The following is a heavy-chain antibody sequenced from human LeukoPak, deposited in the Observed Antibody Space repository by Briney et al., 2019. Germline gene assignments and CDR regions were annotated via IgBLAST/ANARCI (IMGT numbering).Heavy chain of an antibody. J-gene: IGHJ6*03. CDR1: GGTFSSYA. CDR2: IIPIFGTA. Sequence: SVKVSCKASGGTFSSYAISWVRQAPGQGLEWMGGIIPIFGTANYAQKFQGKVTITTDESTSTAYMELSSLRSEDTAVYYCARAYFYYYYMDVWGKGTTVTVSS. V-gene: IGHV1-69*05. CDR3: ARAYFYYYYMDV.